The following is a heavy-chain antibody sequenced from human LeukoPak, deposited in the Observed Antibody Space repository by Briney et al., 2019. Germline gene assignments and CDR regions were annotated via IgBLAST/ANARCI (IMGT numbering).Heavy chain of an antibody. CDR1: GFTFSSYA. Sequence: GGSLRLSCAASGFTFSSYAMQWVRQAPGKGLEWVAVISYDGSNKYYADSVKGRFTISRDNSKNTLYLQMNSLRAEDTAVYYCARGGSSSGAYYYYYGMDVWGQGTTVTVSS. J-gene: IGHJ6*02. CDR3: ARGGSSSGAYYYYYGMDV. CDR2: ISYDGSNK. D-gene: IGHD6-6*01. V-gene: IGHV3-30-3*01.